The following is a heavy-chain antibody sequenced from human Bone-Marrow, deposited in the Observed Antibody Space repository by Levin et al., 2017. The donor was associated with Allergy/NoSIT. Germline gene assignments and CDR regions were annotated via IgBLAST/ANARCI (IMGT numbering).Heavy chain of an antibody. CDR1: GFTFSDYW. J-gene: IGHJ4*02. Sequence: GGSLRLSCEASGFTFSDYWMSWVRQPSGKGLEWVARINKGRNEISYVDSVKGRFTISRDDGKKSLYLQMNSLRVEDTAVYYCVGGGGYYGSWWGQGALVTVSS. CDR3: VGGGGYYGSW. D-gene: IGHD3-10*01. V-gene: IGHV3-7*05. CDR2: INKGRNEI.